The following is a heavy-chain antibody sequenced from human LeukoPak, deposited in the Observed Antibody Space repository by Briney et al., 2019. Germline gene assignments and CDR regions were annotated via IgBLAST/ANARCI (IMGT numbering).Heavy chain of an antibody. Sequence: PSETLSLTCTVPGGSISTYFWSWIRQPAGKGLEWIGRIYSSGRSNYNPSLKSRVTMSVDTSKSHFSLNLSSVTAADTAVYYCAREAYGDYHFDSWGLGTLVTVSS. V-gene: IGHV4-4*07. D-gene: IGHD4-17*01. J-gene: IGHJ4*02. CDR1: GGSISTYF. CDR2: IYSSGRS. CDR3: AREAYGDYHFDS.